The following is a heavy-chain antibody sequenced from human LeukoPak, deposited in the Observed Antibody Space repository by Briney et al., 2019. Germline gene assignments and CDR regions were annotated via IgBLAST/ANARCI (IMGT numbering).Heavy chain of an antibody. CDR2: VKDDGIST. J-gene: IGHJ3*02. Sequence: GGSLRLSCAAPGFTFTKFWMHWVRQAPGRGLVWVSRVKDDGISTLYADSVKGRFTISRDNAKNTLYLQMNSLRADDTALYYCATGPYAAFEMWGQGTMVTVSS. CDR3: ATGPYAAFEM. CDR1: GFTFTKFW. V-gene: IGHV3-74*01. D-gene: IGHD2-2*01.